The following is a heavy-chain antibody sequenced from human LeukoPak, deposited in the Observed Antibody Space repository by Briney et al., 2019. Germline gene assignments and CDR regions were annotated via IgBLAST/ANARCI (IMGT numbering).Heavy chain of an antibody. V-gene: IGHV4-59*01. D-gene: IGHD3-9*01. J-gene: IGHJ4*02. Sequence: SETLSLTCTVSGGSISSYYWSWIRQPPGKGLEWIGYIYYSGSTNYNPSLKSRVTISVDTSKNQFSLKLSSVTAADTAVYYCASGGDYDILTGYYPTLDYWGQGTLVTVSS. CDR3: ASGGDYDILTGYYPTLDY. CDR2: IYYSGST. CDR1: GGSISSYY.